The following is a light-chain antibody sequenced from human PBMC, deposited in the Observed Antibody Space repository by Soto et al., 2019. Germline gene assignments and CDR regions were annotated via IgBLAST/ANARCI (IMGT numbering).Light chain of an antibody. CDR3: AAWDDSLNGPYVV. CDR2: SNN. J-gene: IGLJ2*01. Sequence: QSVLTQPPSASGTPGQRVTISCSGSSSNIGKNTVNWYQQLPGTAPKLLIYSNNQRPSGAPDRFSGSKSGTSASLAISGLQSEDEADYYCAAWDDSLNGPYVVFGGGTKLTVL. V-gene: IGLV1-44*01. CDR1: SSNIGKNT.